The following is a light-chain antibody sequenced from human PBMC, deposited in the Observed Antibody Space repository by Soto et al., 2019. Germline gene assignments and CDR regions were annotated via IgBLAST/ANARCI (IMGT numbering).Light chain of an antibody. J-gene: IGKJ5*01. CDR3: QQYESYSVT. V-gene: IGKV1-5*03. Sequence: DIQMTQSPSTLSACVGDRVTITCRASQSISSWLAWYQQKPGKAPNLLICKASSLESGVPSRFSGSGSGTEFTLTISSLQPDDFATYYCQQYESYSVTFGQGTRLEI. CDR1: QSISSW. CDR2: KAS.